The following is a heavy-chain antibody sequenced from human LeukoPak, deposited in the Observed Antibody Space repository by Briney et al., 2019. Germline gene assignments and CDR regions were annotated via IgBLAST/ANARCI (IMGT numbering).Heavy chain of an antibody. Sequence: ASVKVSCKASGYTFTSYGISWVRQAPGQGLEWMGWSSAYNGNTNYAQKLQGRVTMTTDTSTSTAYMELRSLRSEDTAVYYCAKTISTAGPRIGDPFDVWGQGTLVTVSS. CDR1: GYTFTSYG. D-gene: IGHD1-14*01. V-gene: IGHV1-18*01. J-gene: IGHJ3*01. CDR2: SSAYNGNT. CDR3: AKTISTAGPRIGDPFDV.